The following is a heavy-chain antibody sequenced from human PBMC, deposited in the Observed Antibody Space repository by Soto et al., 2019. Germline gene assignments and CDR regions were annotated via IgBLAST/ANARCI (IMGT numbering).Heavy chain of an antibody. CDR3: ARGPPFGY. CDR2: IYHSGST. J-gene: IGHJ4*02. V-gene: IGHV4-30-2*01. Sequence: QPQLQESGSGLVKPSQTLSLTCAVSGGSISSGGYSWSWIRQPPGKGLEWIGYIYHSGSTYYNPSLKSRVTISVDRSKNQFSLKLSSVTAADTAVYYCARGPPFGYWGQGTLVTVSS. D-gene: IGHD3-10*01. CDR1: GGSISSGGYS.